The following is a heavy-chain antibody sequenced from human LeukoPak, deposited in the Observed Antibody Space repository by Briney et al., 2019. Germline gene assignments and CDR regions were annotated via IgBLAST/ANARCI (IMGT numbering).Heavy chain of an antibody. D-gene: IGHD3-22*01. Sequence: XGSLRLSCAASGFTFSSYAMSWVRQAPGKGLEWVSTISSSGGSTYYADSVKGRFTISRDNSKNTLYLQMHTLRAEDSAVYYCAKDPGPSYYYDSSGYYHYWGQGTLVTVSS. CDR1: GFTFSSYA. J-gene: IGHJ4*02. CDR2: ISSSGGST. CDR3: AKDPGPSYYYDSSGYYHY. V-gene: IGHV3-23*01.